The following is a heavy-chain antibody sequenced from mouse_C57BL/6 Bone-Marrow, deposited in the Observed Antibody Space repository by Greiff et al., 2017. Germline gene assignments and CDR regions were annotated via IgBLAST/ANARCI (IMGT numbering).Heavy chain of an antibody. CDR3: ARRARNYSNYDWYFDV. CDR1: GFSLSTSGMG. D-gene: IGHD2-5*01. CDR2: IYWDDDK. Sequence: QVTLKECGPGILQSSQTLSLTCSFSGFSLSTSGMGVSWIRQPSGKGLEWLAHIYWDDDKRYNPSLKSRLTISKDTSRNQVFLKITSVDTADTATYYCARRARNYSNYDWYFDVWGTGTTVTVSS. J-gene: IGHJ1*03. V-gene: IGHV8-12*01.